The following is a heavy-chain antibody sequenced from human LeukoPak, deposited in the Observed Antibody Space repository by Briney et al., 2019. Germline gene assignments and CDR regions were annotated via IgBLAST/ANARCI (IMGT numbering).Heavy chain of an antibody. V-gene: IGHV4-4*07. D-gene: IGHD6-19*01. J-gene: IGHJ4*02. CDR2: IYTSGST. Sequence: SETLSRTGTVSGGSISGYNWSWLRQTAGKGREWVGRIYTSGSTNYNPSLKSRVTMSVDTSKNQFSLKLSSVTAADTAVYYCARDHGSGWCSYLDDWGQGTLVTVSS. CDR3: ARDHGSGWCSYLDD. CDR1: GGSISGYN.